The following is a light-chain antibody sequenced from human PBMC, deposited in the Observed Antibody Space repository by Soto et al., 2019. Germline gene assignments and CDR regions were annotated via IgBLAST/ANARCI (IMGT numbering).Light chain of an antibody. V-gene: IGKV1-27*01. CDR3: QKYNGASRT. J-gene: IGKJ4*01. CDR2: AAS. CDR1: QDIINY. Sequence: DIQMTQSPSSLSASVGDRVTITCRASQDIINYLAWYQQKPGKVPKLLIYAASTLQSGVPSRFSGSGSGTDFTLTISSLQPADVAIYYGQKYNGASRTFGGGTKVEIK.